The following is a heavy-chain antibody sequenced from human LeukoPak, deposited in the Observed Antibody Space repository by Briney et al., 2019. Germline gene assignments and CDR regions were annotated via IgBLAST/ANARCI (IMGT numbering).Heavy chain of an antibody. CDR3: ARGDFWSGYYPLYYFDY. CDR1: GGSFSGYY. Sequence: SETLSLTCAVYGGSFSGYYWSWIRQPPGKGLEWIGEINHSGSTNYNPSLKSRVTISVDTSKNQFSLKLSSVTAADTAVYYCARGDFWSGYYPLYYFDYWGQGTLVTVSS. J-gene: IGHJ4*02. V-gene: IGHV4-34*01. D-gene: IGHD3-3*01. CDR2: INHSGST.